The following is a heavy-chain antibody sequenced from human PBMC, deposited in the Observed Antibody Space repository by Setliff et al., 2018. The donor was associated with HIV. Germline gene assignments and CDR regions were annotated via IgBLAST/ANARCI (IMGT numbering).Heavy chain of an antibody. V-gene: IGHV3-48*03. CDR3: ARGWFDS. CDR1: GFTFSSYE. Sequence: GGSLRLSCAASGFTFSSYEMNWVRQAPGKGLEWISYISSSGNSIYYAESVKGRFTISRDNAKNSLSLQMNSLRAEDTALYYCARGWFDSWGQGTLVTVSS. CDR2: ISSSGNSI. J-gene: IGHJ5*01.